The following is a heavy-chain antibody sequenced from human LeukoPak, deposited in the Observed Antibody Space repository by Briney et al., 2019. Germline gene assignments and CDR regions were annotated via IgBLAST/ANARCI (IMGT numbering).Heavy chain of an antibody. Sequence: PSETLSLTCTVSGGSISSGSYYWSWIRQPAGKGLEWIGRIYTSGSTNYNPSLKSRVTISVDTSKNQFSLELSSVTAADTAVYYCARGGFGELFGFDPWGQGTLVTVSS. V-gene: IGHV4-61*02. D-gene: IGHD3-10*01. CDR2: IYTSGST. CDR1: GGSISSGSYY. J-gene: IGHJ5*02. CDR3: ARGGFGELFGFDP.